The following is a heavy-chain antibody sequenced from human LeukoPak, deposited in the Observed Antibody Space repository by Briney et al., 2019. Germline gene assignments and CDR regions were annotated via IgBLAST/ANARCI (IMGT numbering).Heavy chain of an antibody. CDR3: ARLSYYHSRGYYQRYFDL. CDR2: IRYDGSNK. CDR1: GFTFSSYG. J-gene: IGHJ2*01. V-gene: IGHV3-30*02. D-gene: IGHD3-22*01. Sequence: PGGSLRLSCAASGFTFSSYGMHWVRQAPGKGLEWVAFIRYDGSNKYYADSVKGRFTISRDNSKNTLYLQMNSLRAEDTAVYYCARLSYYHSRGYYQRYFDLWGRGTLVTVSS.